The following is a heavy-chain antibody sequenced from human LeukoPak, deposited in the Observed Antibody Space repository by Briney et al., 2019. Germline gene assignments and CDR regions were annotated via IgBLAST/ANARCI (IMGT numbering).Heavy chain of an antibody. J-gene: IGHJ6*03. V-gene: IGHV4-39*01. CDR3: ARATDYYYYYMDV. CDR2: IYYSGSA. Sequence: SETLSLTCTVSGGSISSSSYYWGWIRQPPGKGLEWIGSIYYSGSAYYNPSLKSRVTISVDTSKNQFSLKLSSVTAADTAVYYCARATDYYYYYMDVWGKGTTVTVSS. D-gene: IGHD4-17*01. CDR1: GGSISSSSYY.